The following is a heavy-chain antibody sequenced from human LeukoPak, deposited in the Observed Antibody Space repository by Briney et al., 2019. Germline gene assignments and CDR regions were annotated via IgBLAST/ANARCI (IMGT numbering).Heavy chain of an antibody. CDR2: ISITGSTT. Sequence: PGGSLRLSCAASGFTFSSSQMNWVRQAPGKGLQWVSFISITGSTTYYADSVKGRFIISRDDAENSLYLQMNSLRAEDTAVYYCASEGVGALDYWGQGTLVTVSS. D-gene: IGHD1-26*01. J-gene: IGHJ4*02. CDR3: ASEGVGALDY. V-gene: IGHV3-48*03. CDR1: GFTFSSSQ.